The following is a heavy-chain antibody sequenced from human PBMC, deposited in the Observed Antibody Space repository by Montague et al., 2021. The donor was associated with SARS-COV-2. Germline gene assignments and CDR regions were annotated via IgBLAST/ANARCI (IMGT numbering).Heavy chain of an antibody. Sequence: SEILSLTCTVSGGSISSSNYYWGWIRQPPGKGLEWIGNMYYSGSTYYNPSLKSRVTISVDTSKNQFSLKPSSMTAADTAVYYCARDDIVLQGVTKGMDVWGQGTTVTVSS. CDR1: GGSISSSNYY. J-gene: IGHJ6*02. CDR2: MYYSGST. V-gene: IGHV4-39*07. CDR3: ARDDIVLQGVTKGMDV. D-gene: IGHD3-10*01.